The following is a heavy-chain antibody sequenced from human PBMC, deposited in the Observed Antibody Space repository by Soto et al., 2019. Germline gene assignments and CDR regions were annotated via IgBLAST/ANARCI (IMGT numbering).Heavy chain of an antibody. J-gene: IGHJ6*02. CDR2: ISAYNGNT. V-gene: IGHV1-18*01. Sequence: QVQLVQSGAEVKKPGASVKVSCKASGYTFTSYGISWVRQAPGQGLEWMGWISAYNGNTNYAQKLQGRVTMTTDTSTSTAYMELRSLRSDDTAVYYCARDLPYSSSWYYYYYGMAVWGQGTTVTVSS. CDR3: ARDLPYSSSWYYYYYGMAV. CDR1: GYTFTSYG. D-gene: IGHD6-13*01.